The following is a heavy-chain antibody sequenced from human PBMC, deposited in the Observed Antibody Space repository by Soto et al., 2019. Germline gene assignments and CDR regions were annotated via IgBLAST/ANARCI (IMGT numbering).Heavy chain of an antibody. V-gene: IGHV1-69*13. Sequence: SVKFSCKASGGTFSSYAISWVRQAPGQGLEWMGGIIPIFGTANYAQKFQGRVTITADESTSTAYMELSSLRSEDTAVYYCARDPTRYSYGNFDYWGQGTLVTVS. CDR1: GGTFSSYA. CDR2: IIPIFGTA. D-gene: IGHD5-18*01. CDR3: ARDPTRYSYGNFDY. J-gene: IGHJ4*02.